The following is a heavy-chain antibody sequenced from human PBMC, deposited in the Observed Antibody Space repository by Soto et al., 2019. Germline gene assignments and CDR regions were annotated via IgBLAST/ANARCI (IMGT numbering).Heavy chain of an antibody. V-gene: IGHV4-34*01. Sequence: QVQLQPWGGVLLKPSETLSLTCAVYGGSFSGYYWSWIRQPPGKGLEWIGEINHSGSTNYNPSLKSRVTISVDTSKNQFSLKLSSVTAADTAVYYCTRGRGWFDPWGQGTLVTVSS. J-gene: IGHJ5*02. CDR3: TRGRGWFDP. CDR2: INHSGST. CDR1: GGSFSGYY.